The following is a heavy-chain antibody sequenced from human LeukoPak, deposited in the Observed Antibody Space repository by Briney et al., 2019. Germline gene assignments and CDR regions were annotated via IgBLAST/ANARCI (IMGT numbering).Heavy chain of an antibody. CDR2: ISSSGSTI. CDR3: ARDTRLKVVRGVIMAPAWLSGVYYGMDV. J-gene: IGHJ6*02. CDR1: GFTFSTYW. D-gene: IGHD3-10*01. Sequence: GGSLRLSCAVSGFTFSTYWMSWVRQAPGKGLEWVSYISSSGSTIYYADSVKGRFTISRDNAKNSLYLQMNSLRAEDTAVYYCARDTRLKVVRGVIMAPAWLSGVYYGMDVWGQGTTVTVSS. V-gene: IGHV3-11*01.